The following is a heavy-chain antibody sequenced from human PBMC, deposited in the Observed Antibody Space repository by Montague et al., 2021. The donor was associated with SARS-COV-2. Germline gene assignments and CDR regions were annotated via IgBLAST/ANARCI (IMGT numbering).Heavy chain of an antibody. J-gene: IGHJ5*02. Sequence: SETLSLTCAVYGVSFSGYYWSWIRQHPGKGLEWIGEINHSGSTNYNPSLKSRVTILVDTSKNQFSLKLRSVTAADTAVYYCARRAVITIFGVVIPDISGWYTGAYDPWGQGTLVTVSS. CDR3: ARRAVITIFGVVIPDISGWYTGAYDP. CDR2: INHSGST. D-gene: IGHD3-3*01. V-gene: IGHV4-34*01. CDR1: GVSFSGYY.